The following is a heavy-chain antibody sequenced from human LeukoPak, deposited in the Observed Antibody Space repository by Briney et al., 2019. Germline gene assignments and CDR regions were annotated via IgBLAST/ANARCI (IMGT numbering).Heavy chain of an antibody. V-gene: IGHV3-21*06. Sequence: GGSLRLSCAASGFTFSNYGMNWVRQAPGKGLEWVSFTDTSGRYVYYGDSVKGRFTISRDNAKNLLFLQMNGLRDEDTALYYCARGRSITLLRGVAMSDGFDIWGQGAMVAVSS. J-gene: IGHJ3*02. CDR2: TDTSGRYV. CDR1: GFTFSNYG. CDR3: ARGRSITLLRGVAMSDGFDI. D-gene: IGHD3-10*01.